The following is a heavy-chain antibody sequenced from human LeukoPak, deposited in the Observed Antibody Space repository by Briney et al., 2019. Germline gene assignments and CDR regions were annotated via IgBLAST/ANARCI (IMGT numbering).Heavy chain of an antibody. Sequence: GGSLRLSCAAPGFTFSSYGMSWVRQAPGKGPEWVAFIRYDGSNKYYADSVKGRFTISRDNSKNTLYLQMNSLRAEDTAVYYCAKDRIRYYFDYWGQGTLVTVSS. CDR1: GFTFSSYG. J-gene: IGHJ4*02. D-gene: IGHD2/OR15-2a*01. CDR2: IRYDGSNK. CDR3: AKDRIRYYFDY. V-gene: IGHV3-30*02.